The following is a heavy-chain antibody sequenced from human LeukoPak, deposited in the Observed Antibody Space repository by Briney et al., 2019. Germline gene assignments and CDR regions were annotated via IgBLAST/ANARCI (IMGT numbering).Heavy chain of an antibody. Sequence: ASVKVSCKASGYTFTGYYMHWVRQAPGQGLEWMGWINPNSGGTNYAQKFQGRVTMTRDTSISTAYMELSRLRSDDTAVYYCAREPGYYDSSGYYPLGSFDYWGQGTLVTVSS. CDR2: INPNSGGT. V-gene: IGHV1-2*02. J-gene: IGHJ4*02. CDR3: AREPGYYDSSGYYPLGSFDY. D-gene: IGHD3-22*01. CDR1: GYTFTGYY.